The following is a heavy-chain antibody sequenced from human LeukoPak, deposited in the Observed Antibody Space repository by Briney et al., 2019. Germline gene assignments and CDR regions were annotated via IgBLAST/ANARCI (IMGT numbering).Heavy chain of an antibody. J-gene: IGHJ4*02. CDR1: VFTFSSYA. CDR3: ASSTAYGFLDY. D-gene: IGHD3-10*01. CDR2: ITGNGDTT. Sequence: GGSLRLSCAASVFTFSSYAMSWLRQAPGKGLEWVSAITGNGDTTYYADSMKGRFTLSRDNSKNTLYLQMSSLRAEDTAVYYCASSTAYGFLDYWGQGSLVTVSS. V-gene: IGHV3-23*01.